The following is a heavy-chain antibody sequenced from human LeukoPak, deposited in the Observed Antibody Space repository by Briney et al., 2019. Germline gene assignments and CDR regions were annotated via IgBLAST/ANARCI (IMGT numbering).Heavy chain of an antibody. D-gene: IGHD6-13*01. Sequence: SETLSLTCTVSGGSISNYYWSWIRQPAGKGLEWIGRIYAGGTASYNPSLKSRVTMSADMSKNQLSLKLTSVTAADTAVYYCARGYTYIAAAGSRFDPWGQGTLVTVSS. CDR2: IYAGGTA. CDR3: ARGYTYIAAAGSRFDP. J-gene: IGHJ5*02. V-gene: IGHV4-4*07. CDR1: GGSISNYY.